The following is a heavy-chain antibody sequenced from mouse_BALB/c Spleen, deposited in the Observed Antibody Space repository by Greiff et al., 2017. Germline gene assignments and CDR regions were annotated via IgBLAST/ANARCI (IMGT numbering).Heavy chain of an antibody. CDR3: ARRRRSVAMDY. D-gene: IGHD1-3*01. CDR1: GYSITSDYA. Sequence: EVKLEESGPGLVKPSQSLSLTCPVTGYSITSDYAWNWIRQFPGNKLEWMGYISYSGSTSYNPSLKSRISITRDTSKNQFFLQLNSVTTEDTATYYCARRRRSVAMDYWGQGTSVTVSS. CDR2: ISYSGST. V-gene: IGHV3-2*02. J-gene: IGHJ4*01.